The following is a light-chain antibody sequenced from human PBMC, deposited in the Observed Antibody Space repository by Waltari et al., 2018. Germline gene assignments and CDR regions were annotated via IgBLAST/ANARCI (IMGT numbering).Light chain of an antibody. CDR3: SSYTTSNTLV. CDR2: DVS. CDR1: SSDVGGYKY. V-gene: IGLV2-14*03. Sequence: QSALTQPASVSGSPGQSITISCTGTSSDVGGYKYVSWYQQHPGKAPKLMIYDVSNRPSGVSNRFSSSKSGNTASLTISGLQAEDEADYYCSSYTTSNTLVFGTGTNVIVL. J-gene: IGLJ1*01.